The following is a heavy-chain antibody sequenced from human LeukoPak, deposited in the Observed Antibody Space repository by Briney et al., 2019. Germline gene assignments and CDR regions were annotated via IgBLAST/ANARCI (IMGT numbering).Heavy chain of an antibody. CDR1: GFTFSSYA. V-gene: IGHV3-23*01. D-gene: IGHD3-22*01. J-gene: IGHJ4*02. Sequence: GGSLRLSCAASGFTFSSYAMSWVRQAPGEGLEWVSFIRPSADRTSNADSVEGRFTISRDNPRNTLYLQMNSLRDEDTAVYYCAIMHGYYDGSGYWVQWGQGTLVTVSS. CDR2: IRPSADRT. CDR3: AIMHGYYDGSGYWVQ.